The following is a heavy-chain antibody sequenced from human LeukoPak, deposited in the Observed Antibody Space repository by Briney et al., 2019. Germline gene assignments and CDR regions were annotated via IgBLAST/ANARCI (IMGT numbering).Heavy chain of an antibody. CDR2: IYSGGTT. Sequence: GGSLRLSCAASGLTVSSNYMSWVRQAPGKGLEWVSIIYSGGTTYYADSVQGRFTTSRDNSENTLYLQLNSLRAEDTAVYYCARGGYSSSYYFDYWGQGTLVTVSS. J-gene: IGHJ4*02. CDR1: GLTVSSNY. D-gene: IGHD6-13*01. CDR3: ARGGYSSSYYFDY. V-gene: IGHV3-53*01.